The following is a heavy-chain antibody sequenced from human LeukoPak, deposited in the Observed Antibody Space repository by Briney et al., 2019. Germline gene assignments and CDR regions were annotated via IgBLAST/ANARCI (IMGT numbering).Heavy chain of an antibody. CDR2: IIAILGIA. Sequence: ASVKVSSMASGDTFSSYAISWVRQAPGQGREWMGRIIAILGIANYAQKFQGRVTITADKSTRTAYMELSSLRSEDTTVYYCARDRRERYCGGDCYSGIDPWGQGTLVTVPS. J-gene: IGHJ5*02. CDR1: GDTFSSYA. D-gene: IGHD2-21*02. V-gene: IGHV1-69*10. CDR3: ARDRRERYCGGDCYSGIDP.